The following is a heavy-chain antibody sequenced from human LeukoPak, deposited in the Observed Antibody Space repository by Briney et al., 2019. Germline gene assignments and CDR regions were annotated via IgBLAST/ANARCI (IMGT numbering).Heavy chain of an antibody. J-gene: IGHJ4*02. D-gene: IGHD5-24*01. CDR2: IKQDGGEK. CDR3: ARVFPKGWLQFSDY. V-gene: IGHV3-7*01. CDR1: GFTFTNYW. Sequence: GGSLRLSCAASGFTFTNYWMSWVRQAPGKGLEWVANIKQDGGEKHYVDSVEGRFTISRDNAKNSLYLQMNSLRAEDTAVYYCARVFPKGWLQFSDYWGQGTLVTVSS.